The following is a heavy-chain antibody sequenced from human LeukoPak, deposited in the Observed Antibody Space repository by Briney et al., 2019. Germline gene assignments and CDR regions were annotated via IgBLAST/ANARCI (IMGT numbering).Heavy chain of an antibody. CDR2: INHSGST. D-gene: IGHD2-2*01. CDR1: GGSFSGYY. CDR3: ASSRLLSGGWFDP. Sequence: SETLSLTCAVYGGSFSGYYWSWIRQPPGKGLEWIGEINHSGSTNYNPSLKSRVTISVDTSKNQFSLKLSSVTAADTAVYYCASSRLLSGGWFDPWGQGTLVTVSS. V-gene: IGHV4-34*01. J-gene: IGHJ5*02.